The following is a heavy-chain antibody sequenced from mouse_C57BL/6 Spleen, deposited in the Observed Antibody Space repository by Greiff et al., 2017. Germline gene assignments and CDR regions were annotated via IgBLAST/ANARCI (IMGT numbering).Heavy chain of an antibody. CDR2: ISDGGSYT. Sequence: EVKVEESGGGLVKPGGSLKISCAASGFTFSSYAMSWVRQTPEKRLEWVATISDGGSYTYYPDNVKGRFTISRENAKNNLYLQMSHLKSGYTAMYYCARKDLYAMDYGGQGTSGTVSS. CDR1: GFTFSSYA. CDR3: ARKDLYAMDY. V-gene: IGHV5-4*03. J-gene: IGHJ4*01.